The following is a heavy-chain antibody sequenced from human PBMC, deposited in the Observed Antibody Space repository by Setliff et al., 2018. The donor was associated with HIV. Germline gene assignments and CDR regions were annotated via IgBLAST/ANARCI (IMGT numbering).Heavy chain of an antibody. V-gene: IGHV4-39*07. Sequence: SETLSLTCTVSGASISSSSHYWGWIRRPPGKGLEWMGFNYYSGTTYHNPSLRSRVAISLDTSRNRVSLKMTSVTAADTAVYYCARARLLGGFLSWGRGALVTVSS. J-gene: IGHJ5*02. CDR1: GASISSSSHY. CDR2: NYYSGTT. CDR3: ARARLLGGFLS. D-gene: IGHD7-27*01.